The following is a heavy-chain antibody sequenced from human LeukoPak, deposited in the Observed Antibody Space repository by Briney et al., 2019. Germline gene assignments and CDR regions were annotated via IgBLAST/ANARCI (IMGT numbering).Heavy chain of an antibody. CDR2: IKQDGSEK. CDR3: ARLPRYYDFWSGYYGEDGMDV. J-gene: IGHJ6*02. D-gene: IGHD3-3*01. CDR1: GFTFSSYW. V-gene: IGHV3-7*03. Sequence: GGSLRLSCAASGFTFSSYWMNWVRQAPGKGLEWVANIKQDGSEKYYVDSVKGRFTISRHNSKNTLYLQMNSLRAEDTAVYYCARLPRYYDFWSGYYGEDGMDVWGQGTTVTVSS.